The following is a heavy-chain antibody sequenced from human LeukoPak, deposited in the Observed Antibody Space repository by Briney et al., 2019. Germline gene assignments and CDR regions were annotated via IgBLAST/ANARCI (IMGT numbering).Heavy chain of an antibody. V-gene: IGHV1-18*01. CDR2: ISAYNGNT. Sequence: ASVKVSCKASGYTFTSYGISWVRQAPGQGLEWMGWISAYNGNTNYAQKLQGRGTMTTDTSTSTAYMELRSLRSDDTAVYYCARAGISYDIVVVPALINLDYWGQGTLVTVSS. J-gene: IGHJ4*02. CDR1: GYTFTSYG. CDR3: ARAGISYDIVVVPALINLDY. D-gene: IGHD2-2*01.